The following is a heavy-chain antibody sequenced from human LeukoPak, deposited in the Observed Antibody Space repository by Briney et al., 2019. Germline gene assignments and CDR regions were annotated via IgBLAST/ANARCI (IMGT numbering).Heavy chain of an antibody. Sequence: PGGSLRLSCAASGFTFSSYNMYWVRQAPGKGLEWVSSISSSSTYIYYADSVKGRFTISRDNAKNSLYLQMNSLRAEDTAVYYCASDRVTSYGSGSYYKSWGQGTLVTVSS. CDR3: ASDRVTSYGSGSYYKS. V-gene: IGHV3-21*01. CDR2: ISSSSTYI. J-gene: IGHJ5*02. CDR1: GFTFSSYN. D-gene: IGHD3-10*01.